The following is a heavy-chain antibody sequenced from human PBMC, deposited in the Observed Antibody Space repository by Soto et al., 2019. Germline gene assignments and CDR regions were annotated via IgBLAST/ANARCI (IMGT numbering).Heavy chain of an antibody. D-gene: IGHD5-12*01. CDR1: GFTFNSYW. CDR3: ARSPIYGGDVTKFEY. Sequence: EVQLVESGGGLVQPGGSLRLSCAASGFTFNSYWRHSVRQVPGKGLGWVSRVNIDGSGTAYADSVKGRFTISRDNANNTLYLQLKRLRGEDTAVYYCARSPIYGGDVTKFEYWGQGTLVTVSS. J-gene: IGHJ4*02. V-gene: IGHV3-74*01. CDR2: VNIDGSGT.